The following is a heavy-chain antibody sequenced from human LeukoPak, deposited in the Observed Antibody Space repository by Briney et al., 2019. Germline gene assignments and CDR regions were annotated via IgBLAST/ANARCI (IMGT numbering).Heavy chain of an antibody. CDR1: GYTFTSYY. CDR2: INSSGGST. D-gene: IGHD3-10*01. Sequence: ASVKVSCKASGYTFTSYYMHWVRQAPGQGLEWMGIINSSGGSTSYAQKFQGRVTMTRDMSTSTVYMELSSLRSEDTAVYYCARPVTMPGPFDIWGQGTMVTVSS. CDR3: ARPVTMPGPFDI. J-gene: IGHJ3*02. V-gene: IGHV1-46*01.